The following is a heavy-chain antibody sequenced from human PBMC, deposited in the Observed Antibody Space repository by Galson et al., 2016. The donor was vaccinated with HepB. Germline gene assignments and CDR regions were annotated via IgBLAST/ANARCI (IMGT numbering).Heavy chain of an antibody. CDR1: GYTFTSYD. J-gene: IGHJ6*02. CDR2: MNPNSGNT. CDR3: ARTNVKKIRGYSYGSYYGMDG. D-gene: IGHD5-18*01. Sequence: QSGAEVKKPGESLKISCKASGYTFTSYDINWVRQATGQGLEWMGWMNPNSGNTGYAQKFQGRVTMTRNTSISTAYMELSSLRSEDTAVYYWARTNVKKIRGYSYGSYYGMDGWGQGTTVTVSS. V-gene: IGHV1-8*01.